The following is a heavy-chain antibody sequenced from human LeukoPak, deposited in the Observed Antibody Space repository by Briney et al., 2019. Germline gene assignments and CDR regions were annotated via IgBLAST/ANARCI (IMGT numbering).Heavy chain of an antibody. Sequence: SETLSLTCTVSGGSINSYYWTWLRQPPGKGLEWIGYIYTSGSSNYNPSLRSRVTISVDTPKNQFSLRLTSVTAADTAVYYCARWEGNWFDPWGQGTLVTVSS. CDR3: ARWEGNWFDP. V-gene: IGHV4-4*09. CDR1: GGSINSYY. CDR2: IYTSGSS. J-gene: IGHJ5*02. D-gene: IGHD1-26*01.